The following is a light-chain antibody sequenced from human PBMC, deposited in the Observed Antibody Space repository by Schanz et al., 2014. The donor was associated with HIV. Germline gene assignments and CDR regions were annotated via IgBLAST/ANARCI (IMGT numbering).Light chain of an antibody. V-gene: IGLV2-14*03. CDR1: SSDVGGYNY. CDR2: DVS. Sequence: QSALTQPAFVSGSPGQSITISCTGSSSDVGGYNYISWYQQHPGKAPKLMIYDVSNRPSGVSNRFSGSKSGNTASLTISGLQAEDEADYFCSSYTSSLTRVFGTGTKLTVL. CDR3: SSYTSSLTRV. J-gene: IGLJ1*01.